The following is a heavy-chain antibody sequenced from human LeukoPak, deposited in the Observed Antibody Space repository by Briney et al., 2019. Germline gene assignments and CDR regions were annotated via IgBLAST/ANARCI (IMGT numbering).Heavy chain of an antibody. J-gene: IGHJ6*02. V-gene: IGHV4-34*01. Sequence: PSETLSLTCAVYGGSFSGYYWSWIRQPPGKGLEWIGEINHSGSTNYNPSLKSRVTISVDTSKNQFSVKLSFVTAADTAVYYCARGLRFLVVWGQGTTVTVSS. D-gene: IGHD3-3*01. CDR2: INHSGST. CDR1: GGSFSGYY. CDR3: ARGLRFLVV.